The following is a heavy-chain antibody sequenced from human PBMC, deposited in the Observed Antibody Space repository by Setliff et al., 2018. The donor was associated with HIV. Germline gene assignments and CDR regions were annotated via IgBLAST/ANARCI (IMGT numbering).Heavy chain of an antibody. V-gene: IGHV3-30-3*02. D-gene: IGHD6-6*01. CDR1: GFTFSSYA. CDR3: AKDNSSSSIYHYYGMDV. J-gene: IGHJ6*02. Sequence: SLRLSCAASGFTFSSYAMHWVRQAPGKGLEWVAVISYDGSKKYDADFVKGRFTISRDNSKNTLYLQINSLRAEDTAVYYCAKDNSSSSIYHYYGMDVWGQGTTVTVSS. CDR2: ISYDGSKK.